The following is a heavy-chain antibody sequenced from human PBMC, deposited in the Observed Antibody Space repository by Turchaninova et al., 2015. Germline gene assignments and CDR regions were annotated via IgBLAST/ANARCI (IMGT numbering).Heavy chain of an antibody. J-gene: IGHJ4*02. CDR2: IYHSGST. Sequence: QVQLQESGPGLVKPSETLSLTCAVSGYSISSGSYGGWIRQPPGKGLEWIGSIYHSGSTYYNPSLKSRVTISVDTSKNQFSLKLSSVTAADTAVYYCASGSGWNNFDYWGQGTLVTVSS. CDR1: GYSISSGSY. V-gene: IGHV4-38-2*01. CDR3: ASGSGWNNFDY. D-gene: IGHD6-19*01.